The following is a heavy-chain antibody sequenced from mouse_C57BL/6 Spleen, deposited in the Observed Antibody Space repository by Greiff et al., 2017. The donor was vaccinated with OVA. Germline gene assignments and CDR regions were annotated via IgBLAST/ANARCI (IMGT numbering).Heavy chain of an antibody. Sequence: EVQLVESGPGLVKPSPSLSLTCSVTGYSITSGYYWNWIRQFPGNKLEWMGFISYDGSNNYNPSLKNRISITSDPSKNQFFLKLNSVTTEDTATYYCASMPSFAYWGQGTLVTVSA. D-gene: IGHD6-5*01. J-gene: IGHJ3*01. CDR3: ASMPSFAY. V-gene: IGHV3-6*01. CDR1: GYSITSGYY. CDR2: ISYDGSN.